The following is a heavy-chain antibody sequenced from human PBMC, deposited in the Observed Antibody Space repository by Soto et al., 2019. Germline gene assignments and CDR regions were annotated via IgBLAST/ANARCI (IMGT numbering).Heavy chain of an antibody. CDR1: GGSFSGYY. D-gene: IGHD3-9*01. V-gene: IGHV4-34*01. Sequence: PSETLSLTCAVYGGSFSGYYWSWIRQPPGKGLEWIGEINHSGSTNYNPSLKSRVTISVDTSKNQFSLKLSPVTAADTAVYYCARGRFLRYLDYWGQGTLVTVSS. CDR2: INHSGST. J-gene: IGHJ4*02. CDR3: ARGRFLRYLDY.